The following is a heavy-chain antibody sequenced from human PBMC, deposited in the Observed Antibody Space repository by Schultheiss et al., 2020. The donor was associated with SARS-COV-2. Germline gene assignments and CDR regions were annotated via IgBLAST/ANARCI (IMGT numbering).Heavy chain of an antibody. CDR2: IYSCGST. CDR1: GFTFSSYW. D-gene: IGHD2-2*01. CDR3: ARDGLHIVVVPAAIQSGPYFYYGMDV. J-gene: IGHJ6*02. Sequence: GGSLRLSCAASGFTFSSYWMHWVRQAPGKGLEWVSVIYSCGSTYYADSVKGRFTISRDNSKNTLYLQMNSLRAEDTAVYYCARDGLHIVVVPAAIQSGPYFYYGMDVWGQGTTVTVSS. V-gene: IGHV3-53*01.